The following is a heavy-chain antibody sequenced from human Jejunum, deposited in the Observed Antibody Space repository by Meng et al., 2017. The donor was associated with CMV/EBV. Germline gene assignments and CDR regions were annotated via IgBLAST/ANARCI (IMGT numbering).Heavy chain of an antibody. J-gene: IGHJ5*02. CDR2: ISFNSNYI. Sequence: GFTFSSYNMNWVRQVPGKGLEWVSSISFNSNYIFYRDSVEGRFTISRDNAKNSLFLQMNSLRAEDSGIYYCAKDKGWGDPNSFDAWGQGTLVTVSS. CDR3: AKDKGWGDPNSFDA. V-gene: IGHV3-21*04. D-gene: IGHD3-10*01. CDR1: GFTFSSYN.